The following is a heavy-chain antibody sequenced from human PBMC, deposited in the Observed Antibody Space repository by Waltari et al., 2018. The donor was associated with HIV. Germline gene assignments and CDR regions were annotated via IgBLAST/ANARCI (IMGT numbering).Heavy chain of an antibody. CDR1: GFTFRSHW. Sequence: EVQLVESGGGLVQPGGSLRLSCAASGFTFRSHWMNWVRQAPGKGLEGVGNRKEDGSEKSYGDSVKGRFTISRDNTKNSLYLQMDSLRAEDTAVYYCVPPPYSSICAYWGQGALVTVSP. D-gene: IGHD3-3*01. V-gene: IGHV3-7*01. CDR3: VPPPYSSICAY. CDR2: RKEDGSEK. J-gene: IGHJ4*02.